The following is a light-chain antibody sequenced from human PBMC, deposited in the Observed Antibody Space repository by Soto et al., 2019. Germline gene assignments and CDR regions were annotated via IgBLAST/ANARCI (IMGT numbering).Light chain of an antibody. CDR3: QQYNSYST. CDR2: KAS. Sequence: QMTQSPSTLSASVGDTVTITCRASQSISTWLAWYQQKPGKAPKLLIYKASTLESGVPSRFSGSGLGTEFILTISSLQPDDFATYYCQQYNSYSTFGQGTKVEIK. V-gene: IGKV1-5*03. CDR1: QSISTW. J-gene: IGKJ1*01.